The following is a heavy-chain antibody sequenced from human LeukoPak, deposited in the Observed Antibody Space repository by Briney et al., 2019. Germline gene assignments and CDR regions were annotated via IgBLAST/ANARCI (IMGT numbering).Heavy chain of an antibody. CDR2: ISTKSGNT. D-gene: IGHD2-2*01. V-gene: IGHV1-18*01. CDR1: GYSFTRNG. Sequence: ASVKVSCKPSGYSFTRNGISWVRQPPGQGLEWMGWISTKSGNTKYPQKFQDRVTLATDTSTSTVYMEMRSLRADDTAVYYCARDVNYAFDCWGQGTMVTVSS. J-gene: IGHJ5*01. CDR3: ARDVNYAFDC.